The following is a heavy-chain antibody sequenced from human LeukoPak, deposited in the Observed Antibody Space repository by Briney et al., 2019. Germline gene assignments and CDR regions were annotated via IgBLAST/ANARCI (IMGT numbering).Heavy chain of an antibody. D-gene: IGHD6-13*01. CDR1: GYTFTGYY. V-gene: IGHV1-2*02. Sequence: ASVKVSCKASGYTFTGYYMHWVRRAPGQGLEWMGWINPNSGGTNYAQKSQGRVTMTRDTSISTAYMELSRLRSDDTAVYYCARDKGSAAGTLDYWGQGTLVTVSS. CDR3: ARDKGSAAGTLDY. CDR2: INPNSGGT. J-gene: IGHJ4*02.